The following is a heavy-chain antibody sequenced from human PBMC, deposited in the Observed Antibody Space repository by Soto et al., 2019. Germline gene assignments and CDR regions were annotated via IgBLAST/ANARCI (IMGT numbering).Heavy chain of an antibody. V-gene: IGHV4-39*01. CDR3: ALLTNGRPGDD. CDR1: GASVTSETCH. Sequence: SETLYLTCPVSGASVTSETCHWASRRQPPGTGLEWNGTVYYCGKTDHNPSLKTRVTMSMDASKNQFSLALSSVAVADTAIYYCALLTNGRPGDDWGQGTMVTVYS. J-gene: IGHJ4*02. CDR2: VYYCGKT. D-gene: IGHD2-8*01.